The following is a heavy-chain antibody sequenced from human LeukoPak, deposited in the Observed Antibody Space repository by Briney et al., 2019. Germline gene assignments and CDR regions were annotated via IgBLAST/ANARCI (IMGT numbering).Heavy chain of an antibody. CDR3: ARRGVGATTGYYFDY. CDR1: RYIFTSYW. Sequence: GESLNISCKGSRYIFTSYWIGWVRQLPEKGLEWMGIIYPGDSDTSYSPSFHGQVTISVDKSISTAYLQWSRLEASDTAMYYCARRGVGATTGYYFDYWGQGSLVTVSS. V-gene: IGHV5-51*01. D-gene: IGHD1-26*01. J-gene: IGHJ4*02. CDR2: IYPGDSDT.